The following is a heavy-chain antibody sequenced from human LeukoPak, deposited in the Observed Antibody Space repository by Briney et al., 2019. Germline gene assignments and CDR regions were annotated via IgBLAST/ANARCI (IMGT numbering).Heavy chain of an antibody. V-gene: IGHV4-34*01. J-gene: IGHJ6*03. D-gene: IGHD6-19*01. CDR1: GGSFSGYY. CDR3: ARDRRDSSGWYGYYYYMDV. Sequence: SETLSLTCAVYGGSFSGYYWSWIRQPPGKGLEWIGEINHSGSTNYNPSLKSRVTISVDTSKNQFSLKLSSVTAADTAVYYCARDRRDSSGWYGYYYYMDVWGKGTTVTISS. CDR2: INHSGST.